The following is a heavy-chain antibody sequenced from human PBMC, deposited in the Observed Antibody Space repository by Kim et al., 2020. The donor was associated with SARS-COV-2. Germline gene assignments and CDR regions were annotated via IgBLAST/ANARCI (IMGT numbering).Heavy chain of an antibody. CDR2: IRSKAYGGTT. CDR1: GFTFGAYA. Sequence: GGSLRLSCTASGFTFGAYAMSWFRQAPGKGLEWVGFIRSKAYGGTTEYAASVKGRFTISRDDSKSIAYLQMNSLKTEDTAVYYCTSASGDYYGSGSRYY. D-gene: IGHD3-10*01. CDR3: TSASGDYYGSGSRYY. J-gene: IGHJ6*01. V-gene: IGHV3-49*03.